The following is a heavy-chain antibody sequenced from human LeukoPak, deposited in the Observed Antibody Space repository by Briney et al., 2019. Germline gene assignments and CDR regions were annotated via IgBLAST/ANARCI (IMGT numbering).Heavy chain of an antibody. V-gene: IGHV1-2*02. CDR1: GYTFTGYY. Sequence: GASVKVSCKASGYTFTGYYMHWVRQAPGQGLEWMGWINPNSGGTNYAQKFQGRVTMTRDTSISTAYMELSRLRSDDTAVYYCARVPTVTTPPFDYWGQGTLVTVSS. D-gene: IGHD4-17*01. CDR2: INPNSGGT. CDR3: ARVPTVTTPPFDY. J-gene: IGHJ4*02.